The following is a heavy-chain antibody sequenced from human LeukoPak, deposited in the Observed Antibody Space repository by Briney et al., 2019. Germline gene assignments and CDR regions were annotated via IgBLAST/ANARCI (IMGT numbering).Heavy chain of an antibody. V-gene: IGHV3-21*01. Sequence: GGSLRLSCAASGYTFSDYNMNWVRQASGKGLEWVASVNTVSSYIYYADSMRGRFTISRDNAKNSLFLQMNSLRAEDTAVYYCARLRRNSDRSDFFYYYDHWGQGTLVTVSS. D-gene: IGHD3-22*01. J-gene: IGHJ4*02. CDR1: GYTFSDYN. CDR2: VNTVSSYI. CDR3: ARLRRNSDRSDFFYYYDH.